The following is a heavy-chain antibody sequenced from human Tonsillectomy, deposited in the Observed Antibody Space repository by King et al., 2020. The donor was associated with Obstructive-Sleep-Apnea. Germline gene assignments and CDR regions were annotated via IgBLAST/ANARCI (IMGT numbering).Heavy chain of an antibody. V-gene: IGHV2-70*11. D-gene: IGHD3-16*01. J-gene: IGHJ4*02. Sequence: TLKESGPALVKPTQTLTLTCTFSGFSFTTGVTCVSWIRQPPGKALEWLSRIDWDDDKYYSKSLKTRLTISKDTSKNQVVLTMANMDPMDTATYYCARIQCFYGNYVWDDYWGQGTLVTVSS. CDR1: GFSFTTGVTC. CDR2: IDWDDDK. CDR3: ARIQCFYGNYVWDDY.